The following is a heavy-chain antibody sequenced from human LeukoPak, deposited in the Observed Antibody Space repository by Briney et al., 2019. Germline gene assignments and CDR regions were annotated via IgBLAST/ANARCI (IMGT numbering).Heavy chain of an antibody. CDR3: ASSRVRWLRFSDYYYYGMDV. D-gene: IGHD5-12*01. CDR1: GGTFSSYA. CDR2: IIPILGIA. Sequence: ASVQVSCKASGGTFSSYAISWVRQAAGQGLEWMGRIIPILGIANYAQKFQGRVKITADKSTSIAYMELSSLRSEDTAVYYCASSRVRWLRFSDYYYYGMDVWGQGTTVTVSS. V-gene: IGHV1-69*04. J-gene: IGHJ6*02.